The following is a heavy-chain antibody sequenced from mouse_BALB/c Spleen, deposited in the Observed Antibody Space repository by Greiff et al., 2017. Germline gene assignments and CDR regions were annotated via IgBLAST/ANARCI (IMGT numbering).Heavy chain of an antibody. Sequence: EVKLMESGAELVKPGASVKLSCTASGFNIKDTYMHWVKQRPEQGLEWIGRIDPANGNTKYDPKFQGKATITADTSSNTAYLQLSSLTSEDTAVYYCAREYPPYYAMDYWGQGTSVTVSS. CDR3: AREYPPYYAMDY. V-gene: IGHV14-3*02. CDR1: GFNIKDTY. J-gene: IGHJ4*01. D-gene: IGHD5-1*01. CDR2: IDPANGNT.